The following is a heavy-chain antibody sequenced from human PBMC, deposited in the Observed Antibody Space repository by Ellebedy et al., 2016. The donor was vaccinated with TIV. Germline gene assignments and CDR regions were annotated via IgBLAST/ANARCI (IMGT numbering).Heavy chain of an antibody. CDR1: GFTFSSYW. J-gene: IGHJ2*01. D-gene: IGHD3-22*01. CDR3: ARDMRITMIVVVISWYFDL. Sequence: GGSLRLSXAASGFTFSSYWMSWVRQAPGKGLEWVANIKQDGSEKYYVDSVKGRFTISRDNAKNSLYLQMNSLRVEDTAVYYCARDMRITMIVVVISWYFDLWGRGTLVTVSS. V-gene: IGHV3-7*01. CDR2: IKQDGSEK.